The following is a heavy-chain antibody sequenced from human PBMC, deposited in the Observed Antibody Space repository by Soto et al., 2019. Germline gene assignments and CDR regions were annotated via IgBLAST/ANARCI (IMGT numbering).Heavy chain of an antibody. D-gene: IGHD3-9*01. Sequence: EVQLVESGGGLVKPGGSLRLSCAASGFTFSSYSMNWVRQAPGKGLEWVSSISSSSSYIYYADSVKGRFTISRDNAKNSLYLQMNSLSAEDTAVYYCARDGVYDILTGYSPLSYYGMDVWGQGTTVTVSS. J-gene: IGHJ6*02. V-gene: IGHV3-21*01. CDR3: ARDGVYDILTGYSPLSYYGMDV. CDR1: GFTFSSYS. CDR2: ISSSSSYI.